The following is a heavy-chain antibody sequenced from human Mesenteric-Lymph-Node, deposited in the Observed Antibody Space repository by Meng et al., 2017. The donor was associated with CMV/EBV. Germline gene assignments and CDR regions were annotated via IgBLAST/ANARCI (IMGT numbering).Heavy chain of an antibody. CDR3: ARAKATSMDY. D-gene: IGHD2-2*01. Sequence: KVSCKASGGTFSSYDISWVRQAPGQGLEWMGRIIPILGIANYAQKFQGRVTITADKSTSTAYMELSSLRSEDTAVYYCARAKATSMDYWGQGTLVTVSS. CDR2: IIPILGIA. J-gene: IGHJ4*02. V-gene: IGHV1-69*04. CDR1: GGTFSSYD.